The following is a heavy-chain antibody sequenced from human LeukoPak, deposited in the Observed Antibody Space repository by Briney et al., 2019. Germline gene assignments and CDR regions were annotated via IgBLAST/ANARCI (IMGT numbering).Heavy chain of an antibody. Sequence: KPSETLSLTCTVSPDSTTSNFWSWVRQPPGKGLEWIEEIHRSGSTNYNPSLQSRVTISIDRSKNQIALELSSVTAADTAVYYCAREIVGGFNPGAYWGQGTLVTVSS. CDR1: PDSTTSNF. D-gene: IGHD1-14*01. CDR3: AREIVGGFNPGAY. J-gene: IGHJ4*02. V-gene: IGHV4-4*02. CDR2: IHRSGST.